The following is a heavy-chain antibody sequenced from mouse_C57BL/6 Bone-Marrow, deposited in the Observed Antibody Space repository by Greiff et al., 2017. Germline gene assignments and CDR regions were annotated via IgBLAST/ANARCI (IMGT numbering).Heavy chain of an antibody. J-gene: IGHJ2*01. Sequence: QVQLQQSGAELVRPGASVKLSCKASGYTFTDYYINWVKQRPGQGLEWIARIYPGSGNTYYNEKFKGKATLTAEKSSSTAYMQLSSLTSEDSAVYCCARYDGYPYFDYWGQGTTLTVSS. CDR3: ARYDGYPYFDY. V-gene: IGHV1-76*01. CDR2: IYPGSGNT. CDR1: GYTFTDYY. D-gene: IGHD2-3*01.